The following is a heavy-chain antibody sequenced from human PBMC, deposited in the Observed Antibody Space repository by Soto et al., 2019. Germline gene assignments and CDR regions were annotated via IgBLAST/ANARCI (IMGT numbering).Heavy chain of an antibody. J-gene: IGHJ6*03. CDR3: AREFFWRSSSSPTYYYYLDV. D-gene: IGHD6-6*01. Sequence: SETLSLTCTVSGDSVSSYHWTWIRQSPGKGLEWIGYIYYDGTTDYNPSLKSRVTISVSTSKRQFSLRLTSVTAADTAVYYCAREFFWRSSSSPTYYYYLDVWGKGTTVTVSS. CDR1: GDSVSSYH. CDR2: IYYDGTT. V-gene: IGHV4-59*02.